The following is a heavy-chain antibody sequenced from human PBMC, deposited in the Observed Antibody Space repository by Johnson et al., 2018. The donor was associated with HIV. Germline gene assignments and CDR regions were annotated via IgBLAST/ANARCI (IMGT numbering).Heavy chain of an antibody. J-gene: IGHJ3*01. V-gene: IGHV3-74*02. D-gene: IGHD3-10*01. CDR3: ARAQLLPEDAFNL. Sequence: VLLVESGGGVVQPGGSLRLSCAASGFSFSDYWMHWVRQAPGKGLVWVSRINGDGSSTTYADSVKGRFTISRDNAKNTLYLQLNSLRDEDTAVYYCARAQLLPEDAFNLLGQGTMVTVSS. CDR1: GFSFSDYW. CDR2: INGDGSST.